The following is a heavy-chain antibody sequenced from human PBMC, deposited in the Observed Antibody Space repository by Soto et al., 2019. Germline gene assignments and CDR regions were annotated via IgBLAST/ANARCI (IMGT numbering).Heavy chain of an antibody. J-gene: IGHJ6*03. CDR1: GGSISGHY. V-gene: IGHV4-59*08. CDR3: ARGPYYDLIWNYYYMDV. D-gene: IGHD3-16*01. Sequence: QVQLQESGPGLVKPSETLSLSCSVSGGSISGHYWSWVRQTPGKGLEWIGYMYYSGSTNYNPSLKSLVTLSVDTSKNHFSLRLPSVTAADTAVYYCARGPYYDLIWNYYYMDVWGKGTTVTVSS. CDR2: MYYSGST.